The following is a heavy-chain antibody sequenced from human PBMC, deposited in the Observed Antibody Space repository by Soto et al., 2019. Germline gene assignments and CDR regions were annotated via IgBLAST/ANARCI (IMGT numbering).Heavy chain of an antibody. CDR1: GYTFSNFW. CDR2: IYPGDSET. V-gene: IGHV5-51*01. D-gene: IGHD6-13*01. CDR3: ARSPRSSPYFDY. Sequence: GESLKISCQCSGYTFSNFWIAWVRQLPGKGLEYMGVIYPGDSETRYSPSFHGKVTISADRSIGTAYLQWSSLEASDSAFYFCARSPRSSPYFDYWGQGALVTVSS. J-gene: IGHJ4*02.